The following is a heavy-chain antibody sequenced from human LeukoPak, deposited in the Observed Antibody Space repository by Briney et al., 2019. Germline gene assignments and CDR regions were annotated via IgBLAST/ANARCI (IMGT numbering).Heavy chain of an antibody. V-gene: IGHV3-23*01. D-gene: IGHD2-15*01. CDR3: AKVRSAVVAAATNY. CDR2: ISGSGGST. J-gene: IGHJ4*02. Sequence: GGSLRLPCAASGFTFSSYAMSWVRQAPGKGLEWVSVISGSGGSTYHADSVKGRFTISRDNSNNTLYLQMNSLRAEDTAIYYCAKVRSAVVAAATNYWGQGTLVTVSS. CDR1: GFTFSSYA.